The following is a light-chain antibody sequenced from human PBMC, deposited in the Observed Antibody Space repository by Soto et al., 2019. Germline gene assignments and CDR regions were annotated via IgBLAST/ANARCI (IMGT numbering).Light chain of an antibody. CDR2: AAS. CDR1: QGIGSW. CDR3: QQANSFPRLT. V-gene: IGKV1-12*01. J-gene: IGKJ4*01. Sequence: DIQMTQSPSSVSASVGDRVTITCRASQGIGSWLVWYQQKPGKAPKLLIYAASNLQSGVPSRFSGSGSGTDFTLTISSLQPEAFATYYCQQANSFPRLTFGGGTKVDIK.